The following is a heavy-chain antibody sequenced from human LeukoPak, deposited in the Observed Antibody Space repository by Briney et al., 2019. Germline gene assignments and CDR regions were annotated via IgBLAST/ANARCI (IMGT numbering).Heavy chain of an antibody. J-gene: IGHJ4*02. V-gene: IGHV1-18*04. CDR3: ARDGGGGNSF. D-gene: IGHD4-23*01. Sequence: ASVNVSCTASGWTFTNYDINWFRQAPGQGLEWMAWISSYSGNTDYAQKFQGRVTMTTDTSTSTVYMELRSLTSDDTAVYFCARDGGGGNSFWGQGTLVTVSS. CDR1: GWTFTNYD. CDR2: ISSYSGNT.